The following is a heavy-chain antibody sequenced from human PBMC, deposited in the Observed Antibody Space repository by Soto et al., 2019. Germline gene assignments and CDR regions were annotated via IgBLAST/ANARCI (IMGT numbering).Heavy chain of an antibody. CDR1: GDALSSGGYF. V-gene: IGHV4-61*08. CDR3: TREQSDDNYFDP. J-gene: IGHJ5*02. CDR2: IYYSGGT. D-gene: IGHD6-19*01. Sequence: ESLCLTSPVSGDALSSGGYFYTWVRQPPGKGLEWLGYIYYSGGTNYNTSLKSRVTISLDKSKSQLSLRLISVTAADTAVYYCTREQSDDNYFDPWGQGTLVTVYS.